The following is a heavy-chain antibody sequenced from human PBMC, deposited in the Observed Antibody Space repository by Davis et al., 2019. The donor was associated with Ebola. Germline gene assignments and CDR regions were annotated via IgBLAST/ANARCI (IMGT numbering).Heavy chain of an antibody. V-gene: IGHV1-69*13. CDR2: IIPIFGTT. J-gene: IGHJ4*02. D-gene: IGHD1-26*01. CDR3: AREVVGATTRRFDY. Sequence: AASVKVSCKASGGTFSSYGISWVRQAPGQGLEWMGGIIPIFGTTFYAQNFQGRVMITADESTSTAYMELSSLRSEDTAVYYCAREVVGATTRRFDYWGQGTLVTVSS. CDR1: GGTFSSYG.